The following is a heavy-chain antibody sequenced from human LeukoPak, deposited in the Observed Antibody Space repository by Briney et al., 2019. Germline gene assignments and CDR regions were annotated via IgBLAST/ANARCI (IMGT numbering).Heavy chain of an antibody. CDR2: INPSGGST. CDR1: GYTFTSYY. V-gene: IGHV1-46*01. CDR3: ARDPRGVTGTPLNWFDP. Sequence: ASVKVSCKASGYTFTSYYMHWVRQAPGQGLEWMGIINPSGGSTSYAQKFQGRVTMTRDMSTSTVYMELSSLRSEDTAVYYCARDPRGVTGTPLNWFDPWGQGTLVTVSS. J-gene: IGHJ5*02. D-gene: IGHD1/OR15-1a*01.